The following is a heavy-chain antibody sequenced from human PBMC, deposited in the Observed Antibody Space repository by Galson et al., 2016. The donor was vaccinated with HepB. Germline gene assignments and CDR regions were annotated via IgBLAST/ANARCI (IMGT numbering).Heavy chain of an antibody. D-gene: IGHD3-10*01. J-gene: IGHJ5*02. V-gene: IGHV4-59*01. Sequence: SETLSLTCTVSGASINSDYWAWLRQPPGKGLEWIGHIYYSGSTRYSPPLKSRVTMSIDTSKKQFSLQVSSVTAADTAIYYCAKRITIIRGDINWFDPWGQGTLVTVSS. CDR1: GASINSDY. CDR3: AKRITIIRGDINWFDP. CDR2: IYYSGST.